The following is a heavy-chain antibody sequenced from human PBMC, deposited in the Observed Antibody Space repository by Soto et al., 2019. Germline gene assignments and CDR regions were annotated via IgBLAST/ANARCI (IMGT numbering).Heavy chain of an antibody. J-gene: IGHJ6*02. CDR1: GYDFTAYD. Sequence: QVQLVQSGAEVKHSGASVKVSCKASGYDFTAYDINWVRQASGQGLEWMGWMNPINGATGSARRFQGRVSMTRNTATGTAYLELTSLRSDDTAVYYCGGGPSPRAPAGGTPYYYAMDVWGQGTTVTVSS. CDR3: GGGPSPRAPAGGTPYYYAMDV. CDR2: MNPINGAT. V-gene: IGHV1-8*02. D-gene: IGHD6-13*01.